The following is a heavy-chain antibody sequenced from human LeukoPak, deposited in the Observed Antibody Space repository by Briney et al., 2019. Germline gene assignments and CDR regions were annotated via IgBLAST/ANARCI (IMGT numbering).Heavy chain of an antibody. J-gene: IGHJ4*02. D-gene: IGHD2-15*01. V-gene: IGHV4-34*01. Sequence: SETLTLTCAVYGGSFSGYYWSWMRQPPGKGLEWIGEINHSGSTNYNPSLKSRVTISVDTSKNQFSLKLSSVTAADTAVYYCASSLGYCSGGSCPIDYWGQGTLVTVSS. CDR3: ASSLGYCSGGSCPIDY. CDR1: GGSFSGYY. CDR2: INHSGST.